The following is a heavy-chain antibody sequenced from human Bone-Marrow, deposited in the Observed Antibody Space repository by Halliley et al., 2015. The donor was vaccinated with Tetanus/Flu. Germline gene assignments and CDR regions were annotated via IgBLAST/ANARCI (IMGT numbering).Heavy chain of an antibody. V-gene: IGHV4-59*01. Sequence: LRLSCTVSGGPIGNYYWTWIRQPPGKGLEWIGYIYYSGGTNYNRSLKSRVTISVDKSKNQFSVNLRSVTAADTAVYYCAREAYSYYGMDVWGQGTTVIVSS. CDR1: GGPIGNYY. CDR2: IYYSGGT. J-gene: IGHJ6*02. CDR3: AREAYSYYGMDV.